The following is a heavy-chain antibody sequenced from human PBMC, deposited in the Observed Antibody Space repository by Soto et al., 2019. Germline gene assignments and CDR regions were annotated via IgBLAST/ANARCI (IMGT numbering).Heavy chain of an antibody. V-gene: IGHV3-23*01. J-gene: IGHJ4*02. CDR2: VSIGGST. D-gene: IGHD2-21*02. CDR1: GFTFSSYA. CDR3: AKRRGDGGHFDY. Sequence: DVQLLESGGGLVQPEGSLRLSCAASGFTFSSYAMGWVRQGPGKGLEWVAVVSIGGSTHYEDSVRGRFTISRDNSKNTLSLQMNSLTAEDTAVYFCAKRRGDGGHFDYWGQGALVTVSS.